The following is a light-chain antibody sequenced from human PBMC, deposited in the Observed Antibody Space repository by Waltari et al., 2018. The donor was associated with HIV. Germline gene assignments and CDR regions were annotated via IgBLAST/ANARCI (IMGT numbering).Light chain of an antibody. V-gene: IGLV2-14*01. Sequence: QSGLTQPASVSGSPGQPLTISCTGTTSDVGGYNYVSLYQQPPGTAPKLIIYEVSNRPSGVSNRFSGSKSGNTASLTISGLQPEDETDYYCSSFSSSSTPYVFGTGTKVTVL. J-gene: IGLJ1*01. CDR1: TSDVGGYNY. CDR2: EVS. CDR3: SSFSSSSTPYV.